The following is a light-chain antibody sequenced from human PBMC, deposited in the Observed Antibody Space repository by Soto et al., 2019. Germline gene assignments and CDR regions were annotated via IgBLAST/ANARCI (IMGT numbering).Light chain of an antibody. CDR3: QQYYNTPIT. V-gene: IGKV4-1*01. CDR2: WAS. CDR1: QSVLYSSNNKNY. J-gene: IGKJ5*01. Sequence: DIVMTQSPDSLAVSLGERATINCKSSQSVLYSSNNKNYLAWYQQKPGQPPKLLIYWASTRESGVPDRFSGSGSGTDFPLTISSLQAGDVAVYYCQQYYNTPITFGQGTRLEIK.